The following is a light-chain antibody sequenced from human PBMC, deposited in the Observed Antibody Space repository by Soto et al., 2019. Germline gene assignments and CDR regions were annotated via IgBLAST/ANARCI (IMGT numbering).Light chain of an antibody. Sequence: DIQMTQSPSILSASVGDRVTMTCRASQSINDWLAWYQQKPGRAPKLLIYQTSNLESGVPSRFSGSGSGTEFTLTIXXLXXXXXXXXXXXXXXXXSTFGQGTTVEIK. CDR2: QTS. V-gene: IGKV1-5*03. CDR3: XXXXXXST. CDR1: QSINDW. J-gene: IGKJ1*01.